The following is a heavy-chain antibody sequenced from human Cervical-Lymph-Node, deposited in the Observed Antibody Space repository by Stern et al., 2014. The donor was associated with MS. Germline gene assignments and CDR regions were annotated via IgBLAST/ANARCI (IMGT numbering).Heavy chain of an antibody. CDR1: GGSFIHYA. V-gene: IGHV1-69*06. Sequence: VQLVESGPEVKKPGSSVKVSSKASGGSFIHYAITWVRQAPGQGPEWMGDISPMFSTSNYAQKFQGRVTITADKSTTTAYMEVNSLTSEDTAVYYCAGPRYAFWGQGTLVIVSS. D-gene: IGHD2-2*01. CDR2: ISPMFSTS. CDR3: AGPRYAF. J-gene: IGHJ4*02.